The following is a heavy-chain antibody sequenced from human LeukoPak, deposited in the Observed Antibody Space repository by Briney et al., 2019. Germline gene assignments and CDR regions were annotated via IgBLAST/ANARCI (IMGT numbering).Heavy chain of an antibody. CDR3: ARGPSFGSNVDY. V-gene: IGHV4-34*01. CDR1: GGSFSGYY. Sequence: SETLSLTCAVYGGSFSGYYWSWIRQPPGKGLEWIGEINHSGSTSYNPSLKSRVTISVDTSKNQFSLKLSSVTAADAAMYYCARGPSFGSNVDYWGQGTLVTVSS. D-gene: IGHD5-18*01. J-gene: IGHJ4*02. CDR2: INHSGST.